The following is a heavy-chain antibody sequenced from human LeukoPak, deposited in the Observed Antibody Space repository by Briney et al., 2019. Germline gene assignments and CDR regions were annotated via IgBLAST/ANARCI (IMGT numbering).Heavy chain of an antibody. CDR2: ILYDGSNK. V-gene: IGHV3-30-3*01. J-gene: IGHJ4*02. Sequence: GGSLRLSCAASGFTFSSYAMHWVRQAPGKGLEWVAVILYDGSNKYYADSVKGRFTISRDNSKNTLYLQMNSLRAEDTAVYYCARDQDDLSFRFDYWGQGTLVTVSS. CDR3: ARDQDDLSFRFDY. D-gene: IGHD3-3*01. CDR1: GFTFSSYA.